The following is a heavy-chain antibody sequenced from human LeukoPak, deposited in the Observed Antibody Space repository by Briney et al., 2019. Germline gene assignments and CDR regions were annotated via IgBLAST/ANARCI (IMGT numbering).Heavy chain of an antibody. CDR3: ARDDSSGYYSKGFDY. CDR1: GFSVSSTY. J-gene: IGHJ4*02. CDR2: ISYDGSNK. D-gene: IGHD3-22*01. Sequence: GGSLRLSCEASGFSVSSTYMSWVRQAPGKGLEWVAVISYDGSNKYYADSVKGRFTISRDNSKNTLYLQMNSLRAEDTAVYYCARDDSSGYYSKGFDYWGQGTLVTVSS. V-gene: IGHV3-30*03.